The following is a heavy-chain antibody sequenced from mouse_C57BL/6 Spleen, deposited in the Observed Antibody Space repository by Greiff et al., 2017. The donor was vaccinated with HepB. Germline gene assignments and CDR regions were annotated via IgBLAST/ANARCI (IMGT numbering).Heavy chain of an antibody. CDR3: ARIGYDGFAY. CDR1: GYTFTSYW. CDR2: IDPSDSYT. Sequence: QVHLQQPGAELVKPGASVKLSCKASGYTFTSYWMQWVKQRPGQGLEWIGEIDPSDSYTNYNQKFKGKATLTVDTSSSTAYMQLSSLTSEDSAVYYCARIGYDGFAYWGQGTLVTVSA. D-gene: IGHD2-3*01. V-gene: IGHV1-50*01. J-gene: IGHJ3*01.